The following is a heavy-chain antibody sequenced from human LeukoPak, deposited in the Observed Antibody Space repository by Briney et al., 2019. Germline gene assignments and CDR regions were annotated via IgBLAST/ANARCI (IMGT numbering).Heavy chain of an antibody. D-gene: IGHD6-19*01. CDR2: INPNSGGT. J-gene: IGHJ4*02. CDR3: ARDKSSGWYGTLDYFDY. Sequence: ASVKVSCKASGYTFTGYYMHWVRQAPGQGLEWTGWINPNSGGTNYAQKFQGRVTMTRDTSISTAYMELSRLRSDDTAVYYCARDKSSGWYGTLDYFDYWGQGTLVTVSS. CDR1: GYTFTGYY. V-gene: IGHV1-2*02.